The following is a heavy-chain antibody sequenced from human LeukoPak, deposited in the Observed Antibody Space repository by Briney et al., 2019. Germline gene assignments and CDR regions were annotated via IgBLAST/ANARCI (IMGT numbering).Heavy chain of an antibody. J-gene: IGHJ4*02. CDR2: INPDGSGT. CDR3: ARESGAAAPGY. V-gene: IGHV3-74*01. CDR1: GFTFSSSW. D-gene: IGHD6-13*01. Sequence: PGGSLRLSCAASGFTFSSSWMHWVRQAPGKGLVWVSRINPDGSGTGYADSVKGRFTISRDNAKNTLYLQLNSLRAEVTAVYYCARESGAAAPGYWGQGTLVTVSS.